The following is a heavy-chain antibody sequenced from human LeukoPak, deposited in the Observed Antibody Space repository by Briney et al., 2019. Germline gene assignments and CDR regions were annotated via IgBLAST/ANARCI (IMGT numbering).Heavy chain of an antibody. V-gene: IGHV2-5*02. Sequence: SGPTLVNPTQTLTLTCTFSGFSLSTSGVGVGWIRQPPGRALEWLALIYWDDDKRYSPSLKSRLTITKDTSKNQVVLTMTNMDPVDTATYYCAHGAYDSSGYPLGWFDPWGQGTLVTVSS. CDR2: IYWDDDK. J-gene: IGHJ5*02. CDR1: GFSLSTSGVG. D-gene: IGHD3-22*01. CDR3: AHGAYDSSGYPLGWFDP.